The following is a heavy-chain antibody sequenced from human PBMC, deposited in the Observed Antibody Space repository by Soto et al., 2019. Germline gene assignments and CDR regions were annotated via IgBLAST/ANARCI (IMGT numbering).Heavy chain of an antibody. Sequence: GASVKVSCKASGYTFTSYGISWVRQAPGQGLEWMGWISAYNGNTNYAQKLQGRVTMTTDTSTSTAYMELRSLRSDDTAVYYCAREGRYCGSLGGYYYYGMDVGGQGTRVTVS. CDR3: AREGRYCGSLGGYYYYGMDV. CDR1: GYTFTSYG. J-gene: IGHJ6*02. D-gene: IGHD5-12*01. V-gene: IGHV1-18*01. CDR2: ISAYNGNT.